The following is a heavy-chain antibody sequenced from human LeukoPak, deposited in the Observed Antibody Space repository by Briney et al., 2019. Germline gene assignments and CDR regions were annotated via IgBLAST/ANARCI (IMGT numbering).Heavy chain of an antibody. D-gene: IGHD6-19*01. J-gene: IGHJ3*02. V-gene: IGHV4-59*01. CDR1: GGSISDFY. CDR3: ATHSSAWGGAFDI. Sequence: PSETLSLTCTVSGGSISDFYWSWIRQPPGEGLEWIGYIYYSGSTNYNPSLKSRVTISVDTSKNQFSLKLSSVTAADTAVYYCATHSSAWGGAFDIWGQGTMVTVSS. CDR2: IYYSGST.